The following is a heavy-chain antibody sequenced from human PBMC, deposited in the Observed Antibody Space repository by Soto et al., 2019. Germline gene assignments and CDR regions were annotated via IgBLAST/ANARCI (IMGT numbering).Heavy chain of an antibody. CDR1: GYSFTSYW. J-gene: IGHJ3*02. CDR3: ASGAIMTTVTRDAFDI. Sequence: GESLKISCKGSGYSFTSYWIGWVRQMPGKGLEWMGIIYPGDSDTRYSPSFQGQVTISADKSISTAYLQWSSLKASDTAMYYCASGAIMTTVTRDAFDIWGQGTMVTVSS. CDR2: IYPGDSDT. V-gene: IGHV5-51*01. D-gene: IGHD4-17*01.